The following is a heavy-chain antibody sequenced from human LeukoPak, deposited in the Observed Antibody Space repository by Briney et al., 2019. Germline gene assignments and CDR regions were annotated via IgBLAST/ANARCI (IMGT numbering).Heavy chain of an antibody. Sequence: GGSLRLSCAASGFPFSSYAMSWVRQAPGKGLEWVSAISGSGGSTYYADSVKGRFTISRDNSKNTLYLQMNSLRAEDTAVYYCAKDADFADFWSGYYAFDIWGQGTMVTVSS. CDR1: GFPFSSYA. D-gene: IGHD3-3*01. V-gene: IGHV3-23*01. CDR3: AKDADFADFWSGYYAFDI. J-gene: IGHJ3*02. CDR2: ISGSGGST.